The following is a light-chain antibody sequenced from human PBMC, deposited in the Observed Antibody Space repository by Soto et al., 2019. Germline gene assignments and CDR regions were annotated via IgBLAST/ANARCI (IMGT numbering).Light chain of an antibody. CDR3: SSYTSGYTYV. J-gene: IGLJ1*01. Sequence: QSALTQPASVSGSPGQSITISCTGTSSDVGGYNYVSWYQQHPGKAPKLMIYDVTNRPSGVSNRFSGSKSGNTASLTISRLQAEDEADYYCSSYTSGYTYVFGTGTKLTVL. CDR1: SSDVGGYNY. V-gene: IGLV2-14*01. CDR2: DVT.